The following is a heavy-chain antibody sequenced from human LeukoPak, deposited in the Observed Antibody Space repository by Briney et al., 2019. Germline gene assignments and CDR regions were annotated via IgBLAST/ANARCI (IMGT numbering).Heavy chain of an antibody. D-gene: IGHD6-19*01. J-gene: IGHJ5*02. Sequence: ASVKVSCKASGYTFTSYGISWVRQAPGQGLEWMGWISAYNGNTNYAQKLQGRVTMTTDTSTSTAYMELRSLRSDDTAVYHCARGGLAVVELGSNWFDPWGQGTLVTVSS. CDR3: ARGGLAVVELGSNWFDP. CDR2: ISAYNGNT. CDR1: GYTFTSYG. V-gene: IGHV1-18*01.